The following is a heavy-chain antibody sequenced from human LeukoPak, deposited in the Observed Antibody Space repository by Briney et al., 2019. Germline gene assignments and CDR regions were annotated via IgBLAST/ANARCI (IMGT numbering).Heavy chain of an antibody. D-gene: IGHD5-18*01. CDR3: ARDRGYSYGCDAFDI. Sequence: PSETLSLTCTVSGGSISRGGYYWSWIREHPGKGLEYIGYIYYSGSIYYNPSLKSRVTISLDPSKNEFYLKLSSVTAADTAVYYCARDRGYSYGCDAFDIWGQGTMVTVSS. CDR1: GGSISRGGYY. V-gene: IGHV4-31*03. CDR2: IYYSGSI. J-gene: IGHJ3*02.